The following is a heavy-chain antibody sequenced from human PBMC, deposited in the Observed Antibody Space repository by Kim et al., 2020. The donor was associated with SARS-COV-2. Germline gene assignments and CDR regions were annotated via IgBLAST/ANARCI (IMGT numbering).Heavy chain of an antibody. V-gene: IGHV4-59*01. CDR2: IYYSGST. D-gene: IGHD1-26*01. J-gene: IGHJ4*02. CDR3: ARVHGLGWELPYYFDY. CDR1: GGSISSYY. Sequence: SETLSLTCTVSGGSISSYYWSWIRQPPGKGLEWIGYIYYSGSTNYNPSLKSRVTISVDTSKNQFSLKLSSVTAADTAVYYCARVHGLGWELPYYFDYWGQGTLVTVSS.